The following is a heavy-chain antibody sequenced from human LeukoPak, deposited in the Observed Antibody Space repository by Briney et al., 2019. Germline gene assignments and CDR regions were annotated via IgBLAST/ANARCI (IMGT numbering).Heavy chain of an antibody. CDR1: GYTFTGYY. Sequence: ASVKVSCKASGYTFTGYYMHWVRQAPGQGLEWMGWINPNSGGTNYAQKLQGRVTMTRDTSISTAYMELSRLRSDDTAVYYCARALTIFGVVIIHGYWGQGTLVTVSS. D-gene: IGHD3-3*01. J-gene: IGHJ4*02. CDR3: ARALTIFGVVIIHGY. V-gene: IGHV1-2*02. CDR2: INPNSGGT.